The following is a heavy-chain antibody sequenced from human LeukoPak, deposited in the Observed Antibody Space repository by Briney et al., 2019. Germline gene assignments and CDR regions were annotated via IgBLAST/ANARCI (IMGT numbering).Heavy chain of an antibody. J-gene: IGHJ4*02. CDR2: ISGSGDST. Sequence: GGSLRLSCAASGFTFTSYAMNWVRQVPGKGLEWVPSISGSGDSTYNADSMKGRFTISRDNSKNTLFLQMNSLRAEDTAVYYCAKGLSPHSSGYYFDYWGQGTLVTVSS. CDR3: AKGLSPHSSGYYFDY. D-gene: IGHD3-22*01. V-gene: IGHV3-23*01. CDR1: GFTFTSYA.